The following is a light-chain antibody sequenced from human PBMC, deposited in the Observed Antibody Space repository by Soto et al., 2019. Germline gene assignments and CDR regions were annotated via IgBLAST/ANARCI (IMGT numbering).Light chain of an antibody. V-gene: IGKV3-20*01. CDR3: QQYGTLPWT. CDR1: QSASSNY. CDR2: GVS. J-gene: IGKJ1*01. Sequence: EIVLTQPPGTLSLSTGESATLPRRASQSASSNYLAWYKQKPGQAPRLIRYGVSSRASGVPDRVRGSGSGTEFTLSITGLEPEAFEVYSCQQYGTLPWTFGQGTKV.